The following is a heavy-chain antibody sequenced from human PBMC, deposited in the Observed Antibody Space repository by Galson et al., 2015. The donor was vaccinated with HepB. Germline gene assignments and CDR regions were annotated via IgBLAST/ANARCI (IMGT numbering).Heavy chain of an antibody. CDR3: AKTGVLGAQPWDFDY. V-gene: IGHV3-23*01. Sequence: SLRLSCAAAGFTFSSYPLNWVRQAPGKGLDWVSSISDNGDRTYYADSVKGRFTISRDKSKNTLSLQMNSLRAEDTAVYYCAKTGVLGAQPWDFDYWGQGTLVTVSS. D-gene: IGHD1-26*01. CDR2: ISDNGDRT. J-gene: IGHJ4*02. CDR1: GFTFSSYP.